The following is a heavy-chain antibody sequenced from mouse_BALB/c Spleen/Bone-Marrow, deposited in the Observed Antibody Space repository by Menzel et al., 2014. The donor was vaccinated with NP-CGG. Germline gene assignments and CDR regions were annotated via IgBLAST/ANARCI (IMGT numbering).Heavy chain of an antibody. CDR3: ARRTTAVVATDY. CDR2: INPSNGRT. J-gene: IGHJ2*01. CDR1: GYTFTSYW. D-gene: IGHD1-1*01. Sequence: QVQLQQSGAELVKPGASVKLSCKASGYTFTSYWMHWVKQRPGQGLEWIGEINPSNGRTNYNEKFKSKATLTVDKSSSTAYMQLSSLTSEDSAVYYWARRTTAVVATDYWGQGNTLTVSS. V-gene: IGHV1S81*02.